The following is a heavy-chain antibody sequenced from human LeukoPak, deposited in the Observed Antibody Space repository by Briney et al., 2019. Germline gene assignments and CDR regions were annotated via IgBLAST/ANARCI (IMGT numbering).Heavy chain of an antibody. D-gene: IGHD3-22*01. J-gene: IGHJ4*02. CDR3: ARGLYYDSSGYPYY. V-gene: IGHV4-34*01. Sequence: SETLPLTWAVYGGYFSGYYWSWIRQPPGKGLEWIGEINHSGSTNYNPSLKSRVTISVDTSKNQFSLKLSSVTAANTAVYYCARGLYYDSSGYPYYWGQGTLVTVSS. CDR1: GGYFSGYY. CDR2: INHSGST.